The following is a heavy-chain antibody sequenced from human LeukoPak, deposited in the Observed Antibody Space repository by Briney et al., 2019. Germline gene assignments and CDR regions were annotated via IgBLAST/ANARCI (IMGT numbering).Heavy chain of an antibody. CDR2: VNPSGGFT. D-gene: IGHD4-17*01. CDR3: SRETSVTTIDAFDI. V-gene: IGHV1-46*01. CDR1: GGTFSSYA. J-gene: IGHJ3*02. Sequence: ASVKVSCKASGGTFSSYAISWVRQAPGQGLEWVGIVNPSGGFTNYAQKFQGRVAMASDTSTSTVYMELSSLRSEDTAVYYCSRETSVTTIDAFDIWGQGTVVIVSS.